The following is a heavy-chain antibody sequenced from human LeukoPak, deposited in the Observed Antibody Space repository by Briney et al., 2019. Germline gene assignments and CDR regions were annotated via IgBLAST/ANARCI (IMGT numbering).Heavy chain of an antibody. Sequence: GGSLRLSCAASGFTFSSYAMAWVRQAPGKGLEWVALISHDGSNKNYADSVKGRFTISRDNSKNTLYLQMNSLRAEDTAVYYCVKDSTSSWFGGDSEWGQGTLVTVSS. CDR3: VKDSTSSWFGGDSE. J-gene: IGHJ4*02. D-gene: IGHD6-13*01. CDR2: ISHDGSNK. V-gene: IGHV3-30*18. CDR1: GFTFSSYA.